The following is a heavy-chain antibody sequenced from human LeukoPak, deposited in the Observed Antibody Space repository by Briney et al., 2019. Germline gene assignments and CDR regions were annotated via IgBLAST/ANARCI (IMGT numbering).Heavy chain of an antibody. CDR2: ISSSSSYT. CDR1: GFTFSDYY. D-gene: IGHD2-15*01. J-gene: IGHJ3*02. Sequence: GGSLRLSCAASGFTFSDYYMSWIRQAPGKGLEWVSYISSSSSYTNYADSVKGRFTISRDNAKNSLYLQMNSLRAEDTAVYYCARDHCSGGSCYSLADAFDIWGQGTLVTVSS. CDR3: ARDHCSGGSCYSLADAFDI. V-gene: IGHV3-11*06.